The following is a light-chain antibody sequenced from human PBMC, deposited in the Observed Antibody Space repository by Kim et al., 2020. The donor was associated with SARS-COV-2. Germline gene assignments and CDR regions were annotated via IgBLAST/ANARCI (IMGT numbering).Light chain of an antibody. V-gene: IGKV1-27*01. CDR1: QGVSKY. Sequence: ASVGDRVTITCRASQGVSKYVAWYQQRPGKVPKLLIFDTSTLQSGVPSRFSGSGSGTDFTLTISSLQPEDVATYYCQNYDSAPLTFGGGTKVDIK. J-gene: IGKJ4*01. CDR3: QNYDSAPLT. CDR2: DTS.